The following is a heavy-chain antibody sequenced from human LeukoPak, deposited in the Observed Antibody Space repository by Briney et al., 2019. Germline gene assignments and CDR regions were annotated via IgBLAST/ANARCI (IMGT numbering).Heavy chain of an antibody. D-gene: IGHD3-16*02. J-gene: IGHJ4*02. CDR1: GFTFSSYA. Sequence: GGSLRLSCAASGFTFSSYAMSWVRQAPGKGLEWVSAISGSGGSTYYADSVKGRFTISRDNSKNTLYLQMNSLRAEDTAVYYCAKEGYDYVWGSYRYTYYFDCWGQGTLVTVSS. CDR2: ISGSGGST. V-gene: IGHV3-23*01. CDR3: AKEGYDYVWGSYRYTYYFDC.